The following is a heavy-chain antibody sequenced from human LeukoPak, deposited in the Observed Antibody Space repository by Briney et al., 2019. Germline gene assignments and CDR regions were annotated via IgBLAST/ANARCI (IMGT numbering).Heavy chain of an antibody. V-gene: IGHV4-4*09. J-gene: IGHJ3*01. CDR2: IHTSGSN. CDR3: ARLSAAVHLGAFDL. Sequence: SGTLSLTCAVSGVSNSSYYWAWIRQPPGKGLEWIGYIHTSGSNKQYPCLKSRVTILVDKSKKHFSLRLTSVTAADTAVYYCARLSAAVHLGAFDLWGQGTMVTVSS. CDR1: GVSNSSYY. D-gene: IGHD3-3*01.